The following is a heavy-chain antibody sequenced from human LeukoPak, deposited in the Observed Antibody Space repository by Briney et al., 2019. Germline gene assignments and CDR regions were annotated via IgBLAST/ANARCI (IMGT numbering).Heavy chain of an antibody. CDR2: IKQDGSEK. D-gene: IGHD3-10*01. Sequence: GGSLRLSCAASAFTVGSYWMSWVRQAPGKGLEWVANIKQDGSEKYYVDSVRGRFTISRDNAKNSLYLQMNSLRAEVTAVYYCARDSGAAIVDYWGQGTLVTVSS. V-gene: IGHV3-7*03. CDR1: AFTVGSYW. CDR3: ARDSGAAIVDY. J-gene: IGHJ4*02.